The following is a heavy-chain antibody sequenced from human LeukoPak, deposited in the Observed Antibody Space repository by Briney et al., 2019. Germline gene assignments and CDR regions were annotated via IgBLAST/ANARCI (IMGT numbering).Heavy chain of an antibody. CDR2: IKQDGSEK. V-gene: IGHV3-7*01. D-gene: IGHD3-10*01. J-gene: IGHJ6*02. CDR1: GFTFSSYW. CDR3: ARRLYYYGSGSYSGYYYGMDV. Sequence: HPGGSPRLSCAASGFTFSSYWMSWVRQAPGKGLEWVANIKQDGSEKYYVDSVKGRFTISRDNAKNSLYLQMNSLRAEDTAVYYCARRLYYYGSGSYSGYYYGMDVWGQGTTVTVSS.